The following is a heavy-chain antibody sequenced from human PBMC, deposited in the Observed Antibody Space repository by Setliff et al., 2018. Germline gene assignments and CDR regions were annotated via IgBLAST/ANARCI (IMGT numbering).Heavy chain of an antibody. CDR2: IYSGGTT. V-gene: IGHV4-59*04. J-gene: IGHJ4*02. CDR3: ARTGTYRYFDY. Sequence: PSETLSLTCTVSGGSLSSYYWSWIRQPPGKGLEWIGRIYSGGTTYYNSSLKSRVTISVDTSKSQFSLRLNSVTAADTAVYYCARTGTYRYFDYWGRGTLVTVSS. D-gene: IGHD1-1*01. CDR1: GGSLSSYY.